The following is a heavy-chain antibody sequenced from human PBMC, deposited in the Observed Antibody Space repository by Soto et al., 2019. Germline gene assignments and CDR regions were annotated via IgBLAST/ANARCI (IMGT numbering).Heavy chain of an antibody. J-gene: IGHJ4*02. Sequence: GGTLRLSCVVSDFTFSSSWMHGFRQGPGKGLMWVSRINSDAGITNYADSVKGRFTTSRDNTKNMLYLQMNSLRVEDTALYYCVTGWSDYWGQGTLVTVSS. V-gene: IGHV3-74*01. D-gene: IGHD2-15*01. CDR1: DFTFSSSW. CDR3: VTGWSDY. CDR2: INSDAGIT.